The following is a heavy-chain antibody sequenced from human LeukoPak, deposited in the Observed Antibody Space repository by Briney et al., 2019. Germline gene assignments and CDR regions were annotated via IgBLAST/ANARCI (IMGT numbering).Heavy chain of an antibody. V-gene: IGHV1-2*02. CDR1: GYTFTGYY. CDR2: INPNSGGT. J-gene: IGHJ4*02. Sequence: ASVKVSCKASGYTFTGYYMHWVRQAPGQGLEWMGWINPNSGGTNYAQKFQGRVTMTRDTSISTAYMELSRLRSDDTAVYYCASPAVAGSSTFVYWGQGTLVTVSS. D-gene: IGHD6-19*01. CDR3: ASPAVAGSSTFVY.